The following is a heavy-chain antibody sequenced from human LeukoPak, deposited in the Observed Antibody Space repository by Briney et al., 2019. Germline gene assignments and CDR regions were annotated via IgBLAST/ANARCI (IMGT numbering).Heavy chain of an antibody. D-gene: IGHD6-13*01. CDR3: ARGWAPMGAAAGGFDL. CDR2: IYHSGST. J-gene: IGHJ2*01. Sequence: SETLSLTCTVSGGSISSGGYYWSWIRQPPGKGLEWIGYIYHSGSTYYNPSLKSRVTISVDRSKNQFSLKLSSVTAADTAVYYCARGWAPMGAAAGGFDLWGRGTLVTVSS. V-gene: IGHV4-30-2*01. CDR1: GGSISSGGYY.